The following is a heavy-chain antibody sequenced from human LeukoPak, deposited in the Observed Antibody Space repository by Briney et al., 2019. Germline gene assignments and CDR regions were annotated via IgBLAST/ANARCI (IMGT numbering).Heavy chain of an antibody. Sequence: PSETLSLTCTVSGGSVSSGNYYWSWIRQPPGKGLEWIGYIYYSGSTNYNPSLKSRVTISGDTSENQFSLKLSSVTAADTAVYYCARGGGDGYNFLVYWGQGKLVTVSS. J-gene: IGHJ4*02. CDR2: IYYSGST. V-gene: IGHV4-61*01. CDR3: ARGGGDGYNFLVY. D-gene: IGHD5-24*01. CDR1: GGSVSSGNYY.